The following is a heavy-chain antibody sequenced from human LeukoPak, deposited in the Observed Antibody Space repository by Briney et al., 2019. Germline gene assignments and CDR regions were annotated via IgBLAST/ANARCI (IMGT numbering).Heavy chain of an antibody. V-gene: IGHV4-34*01. CDR2: INHSGST. CDR3: AAETYSNPTVDY. Sequence: MASETLSLTCAVYGGSFSGYFWSWIRQPPGKGLEWIGKINHSGSTNYNPSLKSRVTISVDTSKNQFSLKLSSVTAADTAVYYCAAETYSNPTVDYWGQGTLVTVSS. D-gene: IGHD6-13*01. J-gene: IGHJ4*02. CDR1: GGSFSGYF.